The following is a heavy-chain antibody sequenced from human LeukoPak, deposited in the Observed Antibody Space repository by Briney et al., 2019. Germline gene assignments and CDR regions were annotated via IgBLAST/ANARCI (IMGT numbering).Heavy chain of an antibody. CDR2: IYYSGST. CDR3: ASGTYYDSSGLYFQH. CDR1: GGSFSGYY. D-gene: IGHD3-22*01. Sequence: SETLSLTCTVSGGSFSGYYWNWIRQPPGKGLEWIGYIYYSGSTNYNPSLKSRVTISVDTSKNQFSLKLSSVTAADTAVYYCASGTYYDSSGLYFQHWGQGTLVTVSS. J-gene: IGHJ1*01. V-gene: IGHV4-59*08.